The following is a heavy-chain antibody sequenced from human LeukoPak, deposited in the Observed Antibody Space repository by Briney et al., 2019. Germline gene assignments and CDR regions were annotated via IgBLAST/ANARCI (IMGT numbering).Heavy chain of an antibody. CDR2: ISSSGSTI. J-gene: IGHJ4*02. Sequence: PGGSLRLSCAASGFTFSSYEMNWVRQAPGKGLEWVSYISSSGSTIYYADSVKGRFTISRDNAKNSLYLQMNSLRAEDTAVYYCASFPTRPTSGWYGRSYWGRGTLVTVSS. V-gene: IGHV3-48*03. D-gene: IGHD6-19*01. CDR3: ASFPTRPTSGWYGRSY. CDR1: GFTFSSYE.